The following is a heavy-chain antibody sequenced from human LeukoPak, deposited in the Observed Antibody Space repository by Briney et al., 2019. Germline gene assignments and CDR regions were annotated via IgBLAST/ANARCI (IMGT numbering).Heavy chain of an antibody. D-gene: IGHD1-26*01. CDR3: ARASGGGSYNWVPYYYYYMDV. CDR2: IYTSGST. J-gene: IGHJ6*03. CDR1: GGSISSYY. Sequence: PSETLSLTCTVSGGSISSYYWSWIRQPAGKGLEWIGRIYTSGSTNYNPSLKSRVTMSVDTSKNQFSLKLSSVTAADTAVYYCARASGGGSYNWVPYYYYYMDVWGKGTTVTVSS. V-gene: IGHV4-4*07.